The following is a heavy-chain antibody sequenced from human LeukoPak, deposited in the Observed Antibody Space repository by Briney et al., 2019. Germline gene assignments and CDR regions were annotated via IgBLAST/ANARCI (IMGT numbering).Heavy chain of an antibody. J-gene: IGHJ4*02. Sequence: SETLSLTCIVSGDSVSGYYWNWIRQPPGKGLEWIGYTHHSGNTLYNPSLKSRVTTSVDTSKNQFSLKLSSVTAADTAIYYCARHVFTVIVVGYYFDYWGQGTLVTVSS. CDR3: ARHVFTVIVVGYYFDY. CDR2: THHSGNT. V-gene: IGHV4-59*08. CDR1: GDSVSGYY. D-gene: IGHD3-22*01.